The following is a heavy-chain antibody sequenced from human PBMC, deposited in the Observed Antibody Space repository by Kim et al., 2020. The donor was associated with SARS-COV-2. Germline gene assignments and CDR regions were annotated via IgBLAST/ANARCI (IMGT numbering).Heavy chain of an antibody. CDR1: GYTFTSYG. D-gene: IGHD2-2*01. CDR3: ARYVVVPAAYYYYYGMDV. Sequence: ASVKVSCKASGYTFTSYGISWVRQAPGQGLEWMGWISAYNGNTNYAQKLQGRVTMTTDTSTSTAYMELRSLRSDDTAVYYCARYVVVPAAYYYYYGMDVWGQGTTVTVSS. CDR2: ISAYNGNT. V-gene: IGHV1-18*01. J-gene: IGHJ6*02.